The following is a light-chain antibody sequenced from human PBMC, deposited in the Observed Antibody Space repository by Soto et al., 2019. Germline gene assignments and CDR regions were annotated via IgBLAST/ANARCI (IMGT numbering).Light chain of an antibody. CDR3: QHYNSYSEE. V-gene: IGKV1-5*03. CDR2: KAS. CDR1: QTISSW. Sequence: DIQMTRSPSTLSGSVGDRVTITCRASQTISSWLAWYQQKPGKAPKLLIYKASTLKSGVPSRFSGSGSGTEFTLTISSLQPDDFATYYCQHYNSYSEEFGQGTKV. J-gene: IGKJ1*01.